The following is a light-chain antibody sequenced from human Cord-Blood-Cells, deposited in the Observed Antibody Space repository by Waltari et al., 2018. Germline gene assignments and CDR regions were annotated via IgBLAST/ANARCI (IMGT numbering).Light chain of an antibody. J-gene: IGKJ4*01. V-gene: IGKV3-11*01. Sequence: EIVLTQSPATLSLSPGARATLSCRASQRVSSYLAWYQQQPGQAPRLLTYDASNRATGIAARFSASGHGTDVTLTTSSLEPEDFAVYDCQKHINLPLTFGGGTKVEMK. CDR3: QKHINLPLT. CDR2: DAS. CDR1: QRVSSY.